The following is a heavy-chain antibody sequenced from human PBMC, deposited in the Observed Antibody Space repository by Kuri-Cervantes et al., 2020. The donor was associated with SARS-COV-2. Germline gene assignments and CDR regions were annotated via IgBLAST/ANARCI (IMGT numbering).Heavy chain of an antibody. D-gene: IGHD2-15*01. Sequence: ASVKVSCKASGYTFTSYYMHWVRQAPGQGLEWMGWINPNSGGTNYAQKFQGRVTMTRDTSISTAYMELSRLRSDDTAVYYCARGCSSTSCYSGHCSGGSCYSGYWGQGTLVTVSS. J-gene: IGHJ4*02. V-gene: IGHV1-2*02. CDR3: ARGCSSTSCYSGHCSGGSCYSGY. CDR1: GYTFTSYY. CDR2: INPNSGGT.